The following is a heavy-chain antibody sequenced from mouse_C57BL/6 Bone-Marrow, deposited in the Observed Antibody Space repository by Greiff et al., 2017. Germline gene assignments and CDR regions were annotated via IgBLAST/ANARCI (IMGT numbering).Heavy chain of an antibody. D-gene: IGHD3-3*01. CDR2: IEPENGDT. CDR1: GFNIKDDY. J-gene: IGHJ3*01. V-gene: IGHV14-4*01. CDR3: TRDGGFAY. Sequence: EVKLQQSGAELVRPGASVKLSCTASGFNIKDDYMHWVKQRPEQGLEWIGWIEPENGDTEYASKFQGKANITADTSSNTAYLQRSSLTSEDTAVYYCTRDGGFAYWCQGTLVTVSA.